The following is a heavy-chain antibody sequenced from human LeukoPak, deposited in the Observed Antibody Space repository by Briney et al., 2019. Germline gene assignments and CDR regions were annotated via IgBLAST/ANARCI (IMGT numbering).Heavy chain of an antibody. D-gene: IGHD3-9*01. CDR3: ARDQAEGFLYYDVLTGYYNMDY. CDR2: FDPEDGET. J-gene: IGHJ4*02. V-gene: IGHV1-24*01. Sequence: GASVKVSCKVSGYTLTELSMHWVRQAPGKGLEWMGGFDPEDGETIYAQKFQGRVTMTEDTSTDTAYMELSSLRSEDTAVYYCARDQAEGFLYYDVLTGYYNMDYWGQGTLVTVSS. CDR1: GYTLTELS.